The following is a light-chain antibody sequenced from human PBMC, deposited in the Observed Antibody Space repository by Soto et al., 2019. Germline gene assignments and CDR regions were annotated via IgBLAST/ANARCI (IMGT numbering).Light chain of an antibody. Sequence: EIVMTQSPATLSVSTGERATLSCRASQSVSSDLAWYQHKSGQAPRLLIYGASTRATGIPARFSGSGSGTEFTLTISSLQSEDFAVYYCQHYNKTPLTFGGGTKVDIK. CDR2: GAS. CDR1: QSVSSD. J-gene: IGKJ4*01. CDR3: QHYNKTPLT. V-gene: IGKV3-15*01.